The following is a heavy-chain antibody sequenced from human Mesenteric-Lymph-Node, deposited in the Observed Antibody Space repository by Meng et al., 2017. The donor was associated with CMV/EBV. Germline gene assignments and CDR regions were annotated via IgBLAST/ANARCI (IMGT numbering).Heavy chain of an antibody. CDR3: ARVNYGDPNIDY. CDR1: GYTFTSYG. V-gene: IGHV1-18*01. D-gene: IGHD4-17*01. CDR2: INVYNGRR. J-gene: IGHJ4*02. Sequence: ASVKVSCKASGYTFTSYGISWVRQAPGQGLEWMGWINVYNGRRAYAQKLKDRVTMTTDTSTSTAYMELRSLRSDDTAVYYCARVNYGDPNIDYWGQGTLVTVSS.